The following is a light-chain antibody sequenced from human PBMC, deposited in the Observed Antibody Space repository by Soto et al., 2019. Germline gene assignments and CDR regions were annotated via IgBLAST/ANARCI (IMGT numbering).Light chain of an antibody. V-gene: IGKV1-39*01. CDR3: QQFYYYPQT. CDR1: HTIATY. Sequence: QMTQSPASLSASVGERVTLTCRASHTIATYLHWYQQKAGKVPEVLIYGTSTLQPGVPSRFTGSGYGTDFTLPINNVQPEDFSTYYCQQFYYYPQTFGQGTKLEV. CDR2: GTS. J-gene: IGKJ2*01.